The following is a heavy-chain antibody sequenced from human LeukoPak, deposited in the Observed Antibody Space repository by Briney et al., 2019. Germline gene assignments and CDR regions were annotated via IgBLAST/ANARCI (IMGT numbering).Heavy chain of an antibody. J-gene: IGHJ5*02. D-gene: IGHD5-12*01. CDR1: GFFFNDYY. CDR2: VSGSGGTL. Sequence: GGSLRLSCAAAGFFFNDYYMRWVRQAPGKGLEWVAYVSGSGGTLYYADSVQGRFTISRHNVKKSLYLQMDNLRVDDTAVYYCARGVAKISWGQGTLVTVSS. CDR3: ARGVAKIS. V-gene: IGHV3-11*01.